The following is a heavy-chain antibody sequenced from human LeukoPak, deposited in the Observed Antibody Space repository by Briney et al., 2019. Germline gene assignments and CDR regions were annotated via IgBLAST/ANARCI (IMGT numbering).Heavy chain of an antibody. CDR2: ISSSSSYI. CDR1: GFTFSSCS. V-gene: IGHV3-21*01. CDR3: AREAEGIAAAHQGAFDI. Sequence: GGSLRLSCAASGFTFSSCSMNWVRQAPGKGLEWVSSISSSSSYIYYADSVKGRFTISRDNAKNSLYLQMNSLRAEDTAVYYCAREAEGIAAAHQGAFDIWGQGTMVTVSS. J-gene: IGHJ3*02. D-gene: IGHD6-13*01.